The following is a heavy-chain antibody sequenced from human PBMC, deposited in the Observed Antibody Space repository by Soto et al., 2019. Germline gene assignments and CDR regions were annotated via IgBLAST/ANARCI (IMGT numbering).Heavy chain of an antibody. V-gene: IGHV3-30*03. Sequence: PVGSLRLSCAASGFTFSSYGMHWVRQAPGKGLEWVAVISYGGSNKYYADSVKGRFTISRDNSKNTLYLQMNSLRAEDTAVYYCATDNPPVGNCSGGRGYPDTYYYYYGLDVWGQGTTVTVSS. D-gene: IGHD2-15*01. CDR2: ISYGGSNK. J-gene: IGHJ6*02. CDR1: GFTFSSYG. CDR3: ATDNPPVGNCSGGRGYPDTYYYYYGLDV.